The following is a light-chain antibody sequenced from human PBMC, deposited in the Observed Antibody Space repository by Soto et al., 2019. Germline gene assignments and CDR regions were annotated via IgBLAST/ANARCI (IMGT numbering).Light chain of an antibody. CDR1: SSDVGGYNF. V-gene: IGLV2-14*03. CDR2: DVS. J-gene: IGLJ2*01. Sequence: QSVLTQPASVSGSPGQSITISCTGTSSDVGGYNFVSWYQQHPGKAPQLIIYDVSDRPSGVSTRFSGSKSGSTASLTISGLQAEDEADYYCSSYTISVTSRVVFGGGTKLTVL. CDR3: SSYTISVTSRVV.